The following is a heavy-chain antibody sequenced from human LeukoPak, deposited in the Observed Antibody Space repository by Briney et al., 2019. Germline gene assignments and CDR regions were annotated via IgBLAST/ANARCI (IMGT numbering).Heavy chain of an antibody. V-gene: IGHV1-2*02. D-gene: IGHD3-10*01. CDR1: GYTFTGYY. J-gene: IGHJ3*02. Sequence: ASVTVSCKASGYTFTGYYMHWVRQAPGQGLEWMGWINPNSGGTNYAQKFQGRVTITRDTSISTAYMELSRLRSDDPAVYYCARAGWFGEKDAFDIWGQGTMVTVSS. CDR3: ARAGWFGEKDAFDI. CDR2: INPNSGGT.